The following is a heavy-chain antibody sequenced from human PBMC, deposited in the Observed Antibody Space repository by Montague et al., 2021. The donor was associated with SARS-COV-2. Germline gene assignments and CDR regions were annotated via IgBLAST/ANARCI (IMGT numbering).Heavy chain of an antibody. CDR3: ARRGYCSSTSCWALDY. CDR2: ISSSGSTI. Sequence: SLRLSCAASGFTFSSYEMNWVRQAPGNGLEWVSYISSSGSTIYYADSVKGRFTISRDNAKNSLYLQMNSLRAEDTAVYYCARRGYCSSTSCWALDYWGQGTLVTVSS. CDR1: GFTFSSYE. J-gene: IGHJ4*02. V-gene: IGHV3-48*03. D-gene: IGHD2-2*01.